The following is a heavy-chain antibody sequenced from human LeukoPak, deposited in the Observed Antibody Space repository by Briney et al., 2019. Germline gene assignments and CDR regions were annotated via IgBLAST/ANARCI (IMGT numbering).Heavy chain of an antibody. CDR1: GGSFSGYY. V-gene: IGHV4-34*01. D-gene: IGHD5-18*01. CDR3: ARARYSYGKAFDY. Sequence: PSETLSLTCAVYGGSFSGYYWSWIRQPPGKGLEWIGEINHSGSTNYNPSLKSRVTISVDTSKNQFSLKLSSVTAADTAVYYCARARYSYGKAFDYWGRGTLVTVSS. CDR2: INHSGST. J-gene: IGHJ4*02.